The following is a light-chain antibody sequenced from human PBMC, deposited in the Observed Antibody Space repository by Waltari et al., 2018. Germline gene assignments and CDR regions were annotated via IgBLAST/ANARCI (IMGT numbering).Light chain of an antibody. V-gene: IGLV2-8*01. CDR2: EVS. Sequence: QSALTQPPSASGSPGQSVTISCIGTSSDVGAYKYVSWYQQHPGKAPKLLIYEVSKRASGVPDRFSGSKSGNTASLTVSGLQAEDEADYYCASRGASKVFGGGTKLTVL. J-gene: IGLJ2*01. CDR3: ASRGASKV. CDR1: SSDVGAYKY.